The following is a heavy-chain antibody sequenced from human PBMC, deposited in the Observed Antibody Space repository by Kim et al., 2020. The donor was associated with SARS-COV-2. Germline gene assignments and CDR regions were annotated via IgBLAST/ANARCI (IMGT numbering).Heavy chain of an antibody. CDR2: ISSSSSYI. CDR1: GFTFSSYS. V-gene: IGHV3-21*01. Sequence: GGSLRLSCAASGFTFSSYSMNWVRQAPGKGLEWVSSISSSSSYIYYADSVKGRFTISRDNAKNSLYLQMNSLRAEDTAVYYCARDPYCGGDCYLYYFDYWGQGTLVTVSS. CDR3: ARDPYCGGDCYLYYFDY. J-gene: IGHJ4*02. D-gene: IGHD2-21*02.